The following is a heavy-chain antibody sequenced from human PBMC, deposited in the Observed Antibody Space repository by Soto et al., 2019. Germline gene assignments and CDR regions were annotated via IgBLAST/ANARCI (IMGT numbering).Heavy chain of an antibody. Sequence: QVQLVESGGGVVQPGRPLRLSCAASGFTFSSYAMHWVRQAPGKGLEWVAVISYEGTNKYYAGSVKGRFTISRDNSKNTLYLQMDSLRAEDTAVYYCVKAPYYDFWTSYFYFDSWGQGTLVTVSS. CDR2: ISYEGTNK. CDR3: VKAPYYDFWTSYFYFDS. J-gene: IGHJ4*02. D-gene: IGHD3-3*01. CDR1: GFTFSSYA. V-gene: IGHV3-30*18.